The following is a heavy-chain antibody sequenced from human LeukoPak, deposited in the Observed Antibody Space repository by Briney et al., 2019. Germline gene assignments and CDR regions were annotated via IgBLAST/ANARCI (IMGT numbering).Heavy chain of an antibody. J-gene: IGHJ4*02. Sequence: PSETLSLTCAVYGGSFSGYYWSWIRQPPGKGLEWIGEINHSGNTNYNPSLKSRVTISVDTSKNQFSLKLSSVTAADTAVYYCARDGYSSGWYLYYFDYWGQGTLVTVSS. CDR2: INHSGNT. CDR3: ARDGYSSGWYLYYFDY. CDR1: GGSFSGYY. D-gene: IGHD6-19*01. V-gene: IGHV4-34*01.